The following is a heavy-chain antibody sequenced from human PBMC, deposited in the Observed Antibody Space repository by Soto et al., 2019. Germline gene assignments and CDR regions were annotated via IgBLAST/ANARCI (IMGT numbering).Heavy chain of an antibody. Sequence: GGSLRLSCAASGFNVSSIYMSWVRQAPGKGLEWVSVIYSGGSTYYADSVKGRFTISRDNSKNTLYLQMNSLRAEDTAVYYCARFGGGGDYVGLYAFDIWGQGTMVTVSS. CDR2: IYSGGST. CDR3: ARFGGGGDYVGLYAFDI. J-gene: IGHJ3*02. V-gene: IGHV3-66*01. D-gene: IGHD4-17*01. CDR1: GFNVSSIY.